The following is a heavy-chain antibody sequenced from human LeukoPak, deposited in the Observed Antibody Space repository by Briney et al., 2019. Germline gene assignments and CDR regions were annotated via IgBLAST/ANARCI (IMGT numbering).Heavy chain of an antibody. CDR3: ARAERWLQSFVS. CDR1: GFTFSSYW. J-gene: IGHJ5*02. D-gene: IGHD5-24*01. Sequence: GGSLRLSCAVSGFTFSSYWMHWVRQAPGKGLVWVSRINSDGSSTSYADSVKGRFTISRDNAKNTLYLQMNSLRAEDTAVYYCARAERWLQSFVSWGQGTLVTVSS. V-gene: IGHV3-74*01. CDR2: INSDGSST.